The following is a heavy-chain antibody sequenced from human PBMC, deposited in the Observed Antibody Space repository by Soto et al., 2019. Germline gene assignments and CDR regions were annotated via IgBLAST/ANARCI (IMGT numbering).Heavy chain of an antibody. Sequence: QVQLVQSGAEVKKPGSSVKVSCKASGGTFSIYALSWVRQAPGQGLEWMGGIIPISGIANYAQKFQGRVTITAEESTSTVYMEMSSQRSEDTAVYYCARQELSDQSYYGMDEWGQGTTVTVSS. D-gene: IGHD3-16*02. CDR2: IIPISGIA. CDR1: GGTFSIYA. CDR3: ARQELSDQSYYGMDE. V-gene: IGHV1-69*01. J-gene: IGHJ6*02.